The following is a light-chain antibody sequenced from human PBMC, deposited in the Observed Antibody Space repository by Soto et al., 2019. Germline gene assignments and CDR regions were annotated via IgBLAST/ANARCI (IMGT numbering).Light chain of an antibody. CDR1: SSDVGGYNY. J-gene: IGLJ1*01. CDR2: EVS. Sequence: QSALTQPASVSGSPGQSITISCTGTSSDVGGYNYVSWYQQQSGKAPKLIIHEVSNRPSGVSNRFSGSKSGNTASLTISGLQAEYEADYYCDSYTSSRAYVFGIGTKVTVL. V-gene: IGLV2-14*01. CDR3: DSYTSSRAYV.